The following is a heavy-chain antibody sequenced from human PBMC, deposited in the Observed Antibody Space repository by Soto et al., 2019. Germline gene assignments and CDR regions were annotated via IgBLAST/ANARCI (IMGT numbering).Heavy chain of an antibody. Sequence: GESLKISCAGSGFNFNNYAMSWVLHAPGRGLEWVSTISSRGDVTYYADAVKGRFTISRDNSKNTLFLQMNSLRAEDAALYYCVKDMTMVRGVLAYFFDYWGQGTLVTVSS. J-gene: IGHJ4*02. V-gene: IGHV3-23*01. CDR3: VKDMTMVRGVLAYFFDY. D-gene: IGHD3-10*01. CDR1: GFNFNNYA. CDR2: ISSRGDVT.